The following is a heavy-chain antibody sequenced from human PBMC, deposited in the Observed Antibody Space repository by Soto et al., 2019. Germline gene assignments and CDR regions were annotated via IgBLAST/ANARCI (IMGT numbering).Heavy chain of an antibody. D-gene: IGHD2-15*01. J-gene: IGHJ6*02. Sequence: SETLSLTCAVYGGSFSGYYWSWIRQPPGKGLEWIGEINHSGSTNYNPSLKSRVTISVDTSKNQFSLKLSSVTAADTAVYYCARGGSCSGGSCYSNYYGMDVWGQGTTVTVSS. CDR3: ARGGSCSGGSCYSNYYGMDV. CDR1: GGSFSGYY. CDR2: INHSGST. V-gene: IGHV4-34*01.